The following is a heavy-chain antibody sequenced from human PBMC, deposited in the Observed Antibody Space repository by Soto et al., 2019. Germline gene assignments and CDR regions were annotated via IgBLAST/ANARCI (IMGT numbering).Heavy chain of an antibody. Sequence: SVKVSCKASGGTFSSYAISWVRQAPGQGLEWMGGIIPIFGTANYAQKFQGRVTITADESTSTAYMELSSLRSEDTAVYYCARDPRAIVVVPAATYYGMDVWGQGTTVTVSS. CDR1: GGTFSSYA. V-gene: IGHV1-69*13. CDR3: ARDPRAIVVVPAATYYGMDV. D-gene: IGHD2-2*01. CDR2: IIPIFGTA. J-gene: IGHJ6*02.